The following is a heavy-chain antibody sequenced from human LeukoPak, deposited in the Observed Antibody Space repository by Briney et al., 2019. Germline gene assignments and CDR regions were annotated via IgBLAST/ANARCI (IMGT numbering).Heavy chain of an antibody. D-gene: IGHD3-10*01. CDR3: AKTYYYGSGTYYPLDY. Sequence: PGGSLRLSCAASGFTFRNYAMSWVRQAPGKGLEWVSTISGGGGSTHYADSVKGRFTISRDNSKNTLYVQMNSLKIDDTAVYYCAKTYYYGSGTYYPLDYWGQGTLVTVST. CDR2: ISGGGGST. CDR1: GFTFRNYA. J-gene: IGHJ4*02. V-gene: IGHV3-23*01.